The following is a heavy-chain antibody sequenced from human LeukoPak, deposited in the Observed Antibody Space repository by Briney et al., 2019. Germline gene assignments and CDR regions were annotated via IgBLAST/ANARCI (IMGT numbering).Heavy chain of an antibody. D-gene: IGHD3-16*02. V-gene: IGHV3-53*05. J-gene: IGHJ4*02. CDR3: ARAGEYYDYDWGSYRFDY. CDR2: IYSGGNT. CDR1: AFTVSSNY. Sequence: GGSLRLSCAASAFTVSSNYMSWVRQAPGKGLEWVSVIYSGGNTYYADSVKGRFTISRDNSKNTLYLQMNSLRVEDTAVYYCARAGEYYDYDWGSYRFDYWGQGTLVTVSS.